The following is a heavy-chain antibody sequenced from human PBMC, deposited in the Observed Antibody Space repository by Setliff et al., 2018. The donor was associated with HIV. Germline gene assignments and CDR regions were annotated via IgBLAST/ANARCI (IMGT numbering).Heavy chain of an antibody. CDR2: IYYSGTT. Sequence: LSLTCTVSGDSVNSASCYWSWIRQPPGKGLEWIGYIYYSGTTKYNPSLKSRVTISVDTSKNQFSLKLSSVTAADTAVYYCASEAWTSYRSSSGYYYYYMDVWGKGTTVTVSS. V-gene: IGHV4-61*01. D-gene: IGHD6-6*01. CDR1: GDSVNSASCY. CDR3: ASEAWTSYRSSSGYYYYYMDV. J-gene: IGHJ6*03.